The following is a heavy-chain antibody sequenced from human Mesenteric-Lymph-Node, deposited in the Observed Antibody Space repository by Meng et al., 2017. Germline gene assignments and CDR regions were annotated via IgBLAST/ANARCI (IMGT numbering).Heavy chain of an antibody. Sequence: VQLQQWGDGPWEPSETLSLTCAVYGVYFSDYFWTWIRQAPGKGLEWVSSISSTSYFIYYADSVKGRFTISGDKSKNTLYLQMNSLRAEDTAVYYCARDWLGQYFDYWGQGTLVTVSS. CDR2: ISSTSYFI. CDR3: ARDWLGQYFDY. D-gene: IGHD3-10*01. J-gene: IGHJ4*02. V-gene: IGHV3-11*06. CDR1: GVYFSDYF.